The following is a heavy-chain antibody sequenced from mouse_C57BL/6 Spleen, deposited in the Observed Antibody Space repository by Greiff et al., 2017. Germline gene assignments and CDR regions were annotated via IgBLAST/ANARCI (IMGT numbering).Heavy chain of an antibody. CDR2: INPNNGGT. CDR1: GYTFTDYY. J-gene: IGHJ2*01. Sequence: EVQLQQSGPELVKPGASVKISCKASGYTFTDYYMNWVKQSHGKSLEWIGDINPNNGGTSYNQKFKGKATLTVDKSSSTAYMELRSLTSEDSAVYYCAREDIYYGYGVDYWGQGTTLTVSS. CDR3: AREDIYYGYGVDY. V-gene: IGHV1-26*01. D-gene: IGHD2-2*01.